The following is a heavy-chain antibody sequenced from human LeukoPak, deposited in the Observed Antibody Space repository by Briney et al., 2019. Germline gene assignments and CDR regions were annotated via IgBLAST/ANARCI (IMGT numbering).Heavy chain of an antibody. CDR1: GFTFKSYA. Sequence: GGSLRLSCSASGFTFKSYAMHWVRQAPGKGVEYVSSINTNGANTYYADSVKGRFTISRDNYKNTVYVQMNSLTPDVTAVYYCVKGLDYSSSQIDSWGQGTLVPVSS. CDR2: INTNGANT. D-gene: IGHD6-6*01. CDR3: VKGLDYSSSQIDS. J-gene: IGHJ4*02. V-gene: IGHV3-64*05.